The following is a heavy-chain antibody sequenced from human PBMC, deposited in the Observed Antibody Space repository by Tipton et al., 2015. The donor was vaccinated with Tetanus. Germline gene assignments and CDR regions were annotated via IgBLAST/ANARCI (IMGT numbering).Heavy chain of an antibody. CDR2: IYYSGST. D-gene: IGHD6-13*01. V-gene: IGHV4-59*01. CDR1: GGSISSYY. Sequence: TLSLTCTVSGGSISSYYWSWIRQPPGKGLEWIGYIYYSGSTNYNPSLKSRVTISVDTSKNQFSLKLSSVTAADTAVYYCARDSIAAAGTYLWYFDLWGRGTLVTVSS. CDR3: ARDSIAAAGTYLWYFDL. J-gene: IGHJ2*01.